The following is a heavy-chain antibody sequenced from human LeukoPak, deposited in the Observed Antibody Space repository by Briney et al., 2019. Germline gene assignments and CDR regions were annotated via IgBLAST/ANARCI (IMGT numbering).Heavy chain of an antibody. J-gene: IGHJ3*02. CDR1: GYTFTSYG. Sequence: ASVKVSCKASGYTFTSYGISWVRQAAGQGLEWMGSISTYNGNTNYAQKRQGRVTMTTDTSTSTAYMELRSLRCEDTAVYYCARGREVLEWPIDDFDIWGQGTMVTVSS. V-gene: IGHV1-18*01. CDR3: ARGREVLEWPIDDFDI. CDR2: ISTYNGNT. D-gene: IGHD3-3*01.